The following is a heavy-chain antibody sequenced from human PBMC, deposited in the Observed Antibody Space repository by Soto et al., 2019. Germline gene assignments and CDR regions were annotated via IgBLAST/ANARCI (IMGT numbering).Heavy chain of an antibody. CDR3: RGMSGIQLWFPHYFDY. J-gene: IGHJ4*02. CDR1: AAYIRATNFY. Sequence: QLQLQESGPGLVKPSETVSLTCSVPAAYIRATNFYWGWIRQPPGKGLEWIGSFHYNGDTYSNPSLETRLTMSVDTSKSQLSLILTSVTAADTAVYCARGMSGIQLWFPHYFDYWGQGTLVTVSS. D-gene: IGHD5-18*01. V-gene: IGHV4-39*01. CDR2: FHYNGDT.